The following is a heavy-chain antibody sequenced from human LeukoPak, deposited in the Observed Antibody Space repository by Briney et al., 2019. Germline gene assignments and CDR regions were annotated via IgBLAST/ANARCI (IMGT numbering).Heavy chain of an antibody. D-gene: IGHD3-10*01. CDR1: GGSISSGDYY. CDR2: IYYSGST. Sequence: ETSETLSLTCTVSGGSISSGDYYWSWIRQPPGKGLEWIGYIYYSGSTYYNPSLKSRVTISVDTSKNQFSLKLSSVTAADTAVYYCARGLYGSVTLDYWGQGTLVTVSS. V-gene: IGHV4-30-4*01. CDR3: ARGLYGSVTLDY. J-gene: IGHJ4*02.